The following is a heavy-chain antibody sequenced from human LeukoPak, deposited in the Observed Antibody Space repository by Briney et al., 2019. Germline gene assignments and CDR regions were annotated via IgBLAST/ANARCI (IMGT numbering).Heavy chain of an antibody. V-gene: IGHV1-2*02. CDR3: ARDRDYSKNEGGFDY. D-gene: IGHD4-11*01. J-gene: IGHJ4*02. CDR1: GYTFTDYY. CDR2: INPNSGET. Sequence: ASVKVSRKTSGYTFTDYYIHWVRQAPGQGLEWMGWINPNSGETNSAQKFQGRVTMTGDTSISTAYMQLSRVTADDTAIYYCARDRDYSKNEGGFDYWGQGTLVTVSS.